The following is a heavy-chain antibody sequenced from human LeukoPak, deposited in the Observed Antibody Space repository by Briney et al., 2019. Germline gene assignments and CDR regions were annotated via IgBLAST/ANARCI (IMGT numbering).Heavy chain of an antibody. CDR2: ISYDGTKK. CDR1: GFTFSGYG. V-gene: IGHV3-30*18. D-gene: IGHD5-24*01. J-gene: IGHJ6*02. CDR3: AKVDGYTDPRNGMDA. Sequence: GGSLRLSCAASGFTFSGYGMHWVRQAPGKGLEWVAVISYDGTKKFYADSVKGRFTISRDNSKSTLYLQMNSLRAEDTAVYSCAKVDGYTDPRNGMDAWGQGTTVTVSS.